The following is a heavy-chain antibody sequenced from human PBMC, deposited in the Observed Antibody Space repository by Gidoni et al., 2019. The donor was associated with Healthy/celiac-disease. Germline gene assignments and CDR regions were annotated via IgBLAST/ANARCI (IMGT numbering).Heavy chain of an antibody. Sequence: DKRYSPSLKSRLTITKDTSKNQVVLTMTNMDPVDTATYYCAHSNFRQQLCLSCIIQFDPWGQGTLVTVSS. D-gene: IGHD6-13*01. CDR3: AHSNFRQQLCLSCIIQFDP. J-gene: IGHJ5*02. V-gene: IGHV2-5*01. CDR2: DK.